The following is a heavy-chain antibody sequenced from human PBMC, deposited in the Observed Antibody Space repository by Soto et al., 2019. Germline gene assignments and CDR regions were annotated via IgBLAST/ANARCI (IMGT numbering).Heavy chain of an antibody. V-gene: IGHV3-11*05. CDR1: GFAFSDRY. CDR2: ISPTSSYT. J-gene: IGHJ4*02. D-gene: IGHD2-2*01. CDR3: ATVGRSTTSPYDH. Sequence: QVQLVESGGGLVKPGGSLRLACAASGFAFSDRYMSWIRQAPGKGLEWISYISPTSSYTNYADSLVKGRFSVSRDNAKNSLYLQMNNVAADDTAVYYCATVGRSTTSPYDHWGQGTLVTVSS.